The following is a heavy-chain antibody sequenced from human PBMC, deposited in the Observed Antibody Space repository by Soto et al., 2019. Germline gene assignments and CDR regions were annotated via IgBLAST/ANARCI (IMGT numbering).Heavy chain of an antibody. Sequence: PSETLSLTCTVSGGSVSSGSYYWSWIRQPPGKGLEWIGYIYYSGSTNYNPSLKSRVTISVDTSKNQFSLKLSSVTAADTAVYYCARVAVAGRGRFFDYWGQGTLVTVSS. CDR2: IYYSGST. J-gene: IGHJ4*02. V-gene: IGHV4-61*01. D-gene: IGHD6-19*01. CDR3: ARVAVAGRGRFFDY. CDR1: GGSVSSGSYY.